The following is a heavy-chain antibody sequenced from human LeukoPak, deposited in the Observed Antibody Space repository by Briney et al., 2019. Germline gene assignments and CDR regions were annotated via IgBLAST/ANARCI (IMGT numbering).Heavy chain of an antibody. CDR2: IYSTGNT. V-gene: IGHV4-4*07. CDR3: ARGPGYTGSYSFDY. CDR1: GGSISNYY. Sequence: PSETLSLTCTVSGGSISNYYCGWIRQPAGKGLGYIGRIYSTGNTNYNPSLKSRVTMAVDTSNNQLSLKLTSVTAADTALYFCARGPGYTGSYSFDYWGPGTLVTASS. D-gene: IGHD1-26*01. J-gene: IGHJ4*02.